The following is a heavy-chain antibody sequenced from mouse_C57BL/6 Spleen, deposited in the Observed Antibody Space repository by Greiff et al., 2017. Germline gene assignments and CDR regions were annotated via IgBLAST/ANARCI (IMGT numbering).Heavy chain of an antibody. V-gene: IGHV1-47*01. CDR3: AIITTDYYAMDY. CDR2: FHPYNDDP. Sequence: QVQLQQPGAELLKPGASVQMSCKASGYTFTTYPIEWMKQNNGKSLEWIGNFHPYNDDPKYNEKLQGKATLTVETSSRTVYLELSRLTSDDSAVYYGAIITTDYYAMDYWGQGTSVTVSS. D-gene: IGHD1-1*01. CDR1: GYTFTTYP. J-gene: IGHJ4*01.